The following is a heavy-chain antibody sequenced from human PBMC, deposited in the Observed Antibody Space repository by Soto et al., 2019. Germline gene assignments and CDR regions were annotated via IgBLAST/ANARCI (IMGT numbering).Heavy chain of an antibody. J-gene: IGHJ4*02. D-gene: IGHD2-8*01. CDR1: GFTVSSNY. Sequence: GGSLRLSCAASGFTVSSNYMSWVRQAPGKGLEWVSVIYSGGSTQYADSMKGRFTISRDNSKNTLYLQMNSLRAEDTAVYYCARTSAGLMVYGMGFDYCGQGTLVTVSS. V-gene: IGHV3-53*01. CDR2: IYSGGST. CDR3: ARTSAGLMVYGMGFDY.